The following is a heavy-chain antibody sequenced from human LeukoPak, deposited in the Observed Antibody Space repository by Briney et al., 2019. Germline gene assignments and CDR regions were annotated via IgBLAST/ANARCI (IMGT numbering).Heavy chain of an antibody. CDR1: GYTFTSYA. Sequence: ASVKVSCKASGYTFTSYAMNWVRQAPGQGLEWMGWINTNTGNPTYAQGFTGRFVFSLDTSVSTAYLQISSLKAEDTAVYYCARAFFYGDYVGFGAFDIWGQGTMVTVSS. D-gene: IGHD4-17*01. CDR2: INTNTGNP. J-gene: IGHJ3*02. V-gene: IGHV7-4-1*02. CDR3: ARAFFYGDYVGFGAFDI.